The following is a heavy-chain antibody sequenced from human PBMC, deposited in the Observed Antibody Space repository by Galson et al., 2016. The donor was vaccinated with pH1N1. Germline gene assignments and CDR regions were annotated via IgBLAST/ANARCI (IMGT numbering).Heavy chain of an antibody. CDR2: INQDGSVK. D-gene: IGHD2-21*01. J-gene: IGHJ4*02. CDR3: ARAIAPGDSY. CDR1: GFSLSSFW. V-gene: IGHV3-7*01. Sequence: SLRLSCAASGFSLSSFWMTWVRQAPGKGLEWVANINQDGSVKYYVDSVKGRFTISRDSAKNSQYLQMDSLRAEDTAIYYCARAIAPGDSYWGQGTLVTVSS.